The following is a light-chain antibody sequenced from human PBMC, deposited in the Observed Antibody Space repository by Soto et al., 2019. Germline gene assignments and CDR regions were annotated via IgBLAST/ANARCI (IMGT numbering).Light chain of an antibody. CDR1: QSVLYSSNNKNY. CDR3: QQYYSTPLT. J-gene: IGKJ4*01. CDR2: WAS. Sequence: DIVMTQSPDSLAVSLGERATINCKSRQSVLYSSNNKNYLVWYQQKPGQPPKLLIYWASTRESGVPDRFSGSGSGTDFTLTISSLQAEDVAVYYCQQYYSTPLTFGGGTKVEIK. V-gene: IGKV4-1*01.